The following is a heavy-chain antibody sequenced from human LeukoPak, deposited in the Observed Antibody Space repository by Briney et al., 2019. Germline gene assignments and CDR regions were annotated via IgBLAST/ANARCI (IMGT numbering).Heavy chain of an antibody. J-gene: IGHJ4*02. Sequence: PGGSLRLSCAASGFTFSSYAMHWVRQALGKGLEWVAVISYDGSNKFYADSVKGRFTISRDNSKNTLSLQMNSLRAEDTAVYYCARGAVMVALEYFDYWGQGTLVTVSS. CDR2: ISYDGSNK. D-gene: IGHD2-15*01. CDR1: GFTFSSYA. V-gene: IGHV3-30*04. CDR3: ARGAVMVALEYFDY.